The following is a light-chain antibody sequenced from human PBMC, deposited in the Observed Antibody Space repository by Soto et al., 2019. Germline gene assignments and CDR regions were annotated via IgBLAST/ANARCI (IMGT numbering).Light chain of an antibody. CDR2: DTS. V-gene: IGKV3-15*01. CDR3: QQGSNWPID. Sequence: EIVVTQSPATLSVSPGERVTLSCRASQSVSSSLAWYQQRPGQAPRLLIYDTSTRAAGIAARFSGSGSGTAFTLTISSLQSADCGVYYCQQGSNWPIDLGPGTKVDIK. J-gene: IGKJ3*01. CDR1: QSVSSS.